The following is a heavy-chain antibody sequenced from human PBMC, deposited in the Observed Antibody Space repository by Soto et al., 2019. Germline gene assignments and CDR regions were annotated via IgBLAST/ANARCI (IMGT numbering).Heavy chain of an antibody. CDR1: GGSITNYY. V-gene: IGHV4-4*07. D-gene: IGHD6-19*01. CDR2: IYTNGDT. Sequence: PSETLSLTCTVSGGSITNYYWTWIRQPAGKGLEWIGRIYTNGDTNYNPSLKSRITMSVDTSKNQFSLNLSSVTAADTAVYYCARDLRASSGWDYYFDYWGQGTLVTVSS. CDR3: ARDLRASSGWDYYFDY. J-gene: IGHJ4*02.